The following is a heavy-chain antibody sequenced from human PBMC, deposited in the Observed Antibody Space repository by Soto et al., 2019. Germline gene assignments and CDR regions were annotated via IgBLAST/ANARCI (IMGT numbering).Heavy chain of an antibody. CDR2: IYNSGST. J-gene: IGHJ4*02. CDR1: GGSISSFY. D-gene: IGHD6-13*01. V-gene: IGHV4-59*01. Sequence: SETLSLTCTVSGGSISSFYWSWIRQPPGKVLEWIGYIYNSGSTNYNPSLKSRVTISVDTSKNQFSLKLSSVTAADTAVYYCSISSPRLAAAGFVYWGQGTLVTVSS. CDR3: SISSPRLAAAGFVY.